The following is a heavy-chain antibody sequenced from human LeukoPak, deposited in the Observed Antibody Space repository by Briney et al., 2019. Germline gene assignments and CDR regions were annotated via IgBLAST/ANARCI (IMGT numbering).Heavy chain of an antibody. D-gene: IGHD3-9*01. Sequence: GASVKVSCKASGGTFSSYAISWVRQAPGQGLEWMGGIIPIFGTTNYAQKFQGRVTITTDESTSTAYMELSSLRSEDTAVYYCARVNRGPYFDGLGPDYYYNMDVRGKGTTVTVSS. CDR1: GGTFSSYA. CDR2: IIPIFGTT. CDR3: ARVNRGPYFDGLGPDYYYNMDV. V-gene: IGHV1-69*05. J-gene: IGHJ6*03.